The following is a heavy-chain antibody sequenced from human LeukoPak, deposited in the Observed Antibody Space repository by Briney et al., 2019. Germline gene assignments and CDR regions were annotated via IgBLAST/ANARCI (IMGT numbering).Heavy chain of an antibody. CDR2: ISGSGGNT. D-gene: IGHD3-22*01. CDR1: GFTFSSYA. V-gene: IGHV3-23*01. CDR3: AKAYYDSSGIRYSDY. Sequence: GGSLRLSCAASGFTFSSYAMDWVRQAPGKGLEWVSAISGSGGNTYYADSVKGRFTISRDNSKNTLYLQMNSLRAEDTAVYYCAKAYYDSSGIRYSDYWGQGTLVTVSS. J-gene: IGHJ4*02.